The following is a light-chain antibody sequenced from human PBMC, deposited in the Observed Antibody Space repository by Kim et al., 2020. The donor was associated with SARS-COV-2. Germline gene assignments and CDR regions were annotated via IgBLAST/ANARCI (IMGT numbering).Light chain of an antibody. Sequence: VHFSCTGTSSDVGAYNFVSWYQQHPGNAPNLSLHDVSERPSGVPDRYSGSKSGNTASLTVSGLLPEDEAAYFCISYAGNDNMVIGGGTQLTVL. CDR2: DVS. CDR1: SSDVGAYNF. V-gene: IGLV2-8*01. CDR3: ISYAGNDNMV. J-gene: IGLJ3*02.